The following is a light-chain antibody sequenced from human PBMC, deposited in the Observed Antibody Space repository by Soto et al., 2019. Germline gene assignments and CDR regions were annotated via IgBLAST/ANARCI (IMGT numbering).Light chain of an antibody. CDR1: QSIGNH. Sequence: DIRVTKSRSSLSASVGDRVTIPCRASQSIGNHLNWYRQKPGKPPDLLIYAASSLHSGVPSRFSGSGSGTDFTLTISRLEPEDFAVYYCQQYHTSPVTFGQGTKVDIK. V-gene: IGKV1-39*01. CDR3: QQYHTSPVT. J-gene: IGKJ1*01. CDR2: AAS.